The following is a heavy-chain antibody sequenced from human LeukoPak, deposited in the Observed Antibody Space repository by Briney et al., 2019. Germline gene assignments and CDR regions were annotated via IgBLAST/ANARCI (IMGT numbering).Heavy chain of an antibody. Sequence: PSETLSLTCTVSGGSISSYYWSWIRQPPGKGLEWIGYIYYSGSTNYNPSLKSRVTISVDTSKNQFSLKLSSVTAADTAVYYCARDKGYCSGGSCYHYYYYGMDVWGQGTTVTVSS. CDR3: ARDKGYCSGGSCYHYYYYGMDV. J-gene: IGHJ6*02. D-gene: IGHD2-15*01. V-gene: IGHV4-59*01. CDR2: IYYSGST. CDR1: GGSISSYY.